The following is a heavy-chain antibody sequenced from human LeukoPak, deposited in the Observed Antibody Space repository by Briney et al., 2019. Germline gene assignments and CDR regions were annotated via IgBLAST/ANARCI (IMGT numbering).Heavy chain of an antibody. CDR1: GGTFSSYA. J-gene: IGHJ4*02. CDR2: IIPILGIA. Sequence: SVKVSCKASGGTFSSYAISWVRQAPGQGLEWMGRIIPILGIANYAQKFQGRVTITVDKSTSTAYMELSSLRSEDTAVYYCASDRASHIVVVTAPVDYWGQGTLVTVSS. V-gene: IGHV1-69*04. CDR3: ASDRASHIVVVTAPVDY. D-gene: IGHD2-21*02.